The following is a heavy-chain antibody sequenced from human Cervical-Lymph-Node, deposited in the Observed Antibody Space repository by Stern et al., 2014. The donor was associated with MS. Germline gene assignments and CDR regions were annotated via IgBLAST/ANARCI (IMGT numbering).Heavy chain of an antibody. CDR1: GGTSNSHA. J-gene: IGHJ6*02. CDR3: ARDWYSYGSAYYYGLDV. Sequence: VQLEESGAEVKKPGSSVKVSCKASGGTSNSHAISWVRQAPGQGLEWMGGIITSYGTTNYAEKFQGRVTITADESTSTAYMELRSLRSEDTAVYYCARDWYSYGSAYYYGLDVWGQGTAVTVSS. CDR2: IITSYGTT. V-gene: IGHV1-69*01. D-gene: IGHD5-18*01.